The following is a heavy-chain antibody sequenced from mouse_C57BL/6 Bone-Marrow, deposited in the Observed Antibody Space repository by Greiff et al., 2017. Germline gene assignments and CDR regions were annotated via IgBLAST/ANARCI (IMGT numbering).Heavy chain of an antibody. CDR3: ARDYYGSSHFDY. CDR2: ISDGGSYT. V-gene: IGHV5-4*01. CDR1: GFTFSSYA. Sequence: EVQVVESGGGLVKPGGSLKLSCAASGFTFSSYAMSWVRQTSEKRLEWVATISDGGSYTYYPDNVKGRFTISRDNAKNNLYLQMSHLKSEDTAMYYCARDYYGSSHFDYWGQGTTLTVSS. D-gene: IGHD1-1*01. J-gene: IGHJ2*01.